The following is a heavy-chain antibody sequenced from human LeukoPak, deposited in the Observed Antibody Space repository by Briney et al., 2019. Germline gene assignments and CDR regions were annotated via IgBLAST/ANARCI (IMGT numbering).Heavy chain of an antibody. Sequence: SVKVSCKASGGTFSSYAISWVRQAPGQGLEWMGVIIPIFGTANYAQKFQGRVTITADESTSTAYMELSSLRSEDTAVYYCARAGHYDILTGYWTYFDYWGQGTLVTVSS. D-gene: IGHD3-9*01. CDR2: IIPIFGTA. J-gene: IGHJ4*02. CDR1: GGTFSSYA. V-gene: IGHV1-69*01. CDR3: ARAGHYDILTGYWTYFDY.